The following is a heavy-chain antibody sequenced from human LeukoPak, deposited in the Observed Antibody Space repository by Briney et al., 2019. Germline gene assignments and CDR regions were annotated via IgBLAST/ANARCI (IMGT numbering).Heavy chain of an antibody. CDR2: IRYDGTSK. Sequence: PGGSLRLSCAASGFTFSSYGMHWVRQPPGKGLEWVAFIRYDGTSKYYTDSVKGRFTISRDNSKNTLYLQMNSLRAEDTAVYYCARESESYDSSGSTCDYWGQGTLVTVSS. J-gene: IGHJ4*02. CDR1: GFTFSSYG. D-gene: IGHD3-22*01. CDR3: ARESESYDSSGSTCDY. V-gene: IGHV3-30*02.